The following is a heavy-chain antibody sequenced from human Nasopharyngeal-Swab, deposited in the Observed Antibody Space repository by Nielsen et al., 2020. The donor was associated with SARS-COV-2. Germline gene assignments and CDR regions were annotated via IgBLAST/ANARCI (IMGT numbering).Heavy chain of an antibody. V-gene: IGHV3-23*01. D-gene: IGHD3/OR15-3a*01. CDR3: AKVKSWTPYDAFDI. CDR1: GFTFSNYA. J-gene: IGHJ3*02. Sequence: LKISCTASGFTFSNYAMTWDRQAPGKGLEWVSSIRVSGDTTYYADSVKGRFNISRDSSKNTLGLQMNSLRAEETALYYCAKVKSWTPYDAFDIWGQGTMVTVSS. CDR2: IRVSGDTT.